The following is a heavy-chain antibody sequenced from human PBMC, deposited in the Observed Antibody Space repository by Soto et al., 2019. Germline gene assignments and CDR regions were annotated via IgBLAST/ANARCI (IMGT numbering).Heavy chain of an antibody. V-gene: IGHV3-72*01. CDR2: TRNKANSYTT. Sequence: EVQLVESGGGLVQPGGSLRLSCAASGFTFSDHYMDWVRQAPGKGLEWVGRTRNKANSYTTEYAASVKGRFTISRDDSKNSLYRKMNSLNTDDTAVYYCVRVRGGGTYHFDYWGQGALVTVSS. J-gene: IGHJ4*02. CDR3: VRVRGGGTYHFDY. D-gene: IGHD3-10*01. CDR1: GFTFSDHY.